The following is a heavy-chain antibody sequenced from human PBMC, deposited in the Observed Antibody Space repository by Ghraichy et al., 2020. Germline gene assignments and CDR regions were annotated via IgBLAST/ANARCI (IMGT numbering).Heavy chain of an antibody. Sequence: SETLSLTCAVYGGSFSGYYWSWIRQPPGKGLEWIGEINHSGSTNYNPSLKSRVTISVDTSKNQFSLKLSSVTAADTAVYYCASGQWLVRALTIWGQGTLVTVSS. CDR1: GGSFSGYY. J-gene: IGHJ4*02. CDR2: INHSGST. D-gene: IGHD6-19*01. V-gene: IGHV4-34*01. CDR3: ASGQWLVRALTI.